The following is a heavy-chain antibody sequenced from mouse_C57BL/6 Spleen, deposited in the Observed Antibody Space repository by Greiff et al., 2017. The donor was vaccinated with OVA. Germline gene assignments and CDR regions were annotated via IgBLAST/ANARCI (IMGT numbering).Heavy chain of an antibody. J-gene: IGHJ4*01. CDR3: ATAYGNYNYYAMDD. D-gene: IGHD2-1*01. Sequence: QVQLQQPGAELVKPGASVKLSCKASGYTFTSYWMHWVKQRPGQGLEWIGMIHPNSGSTNYNEKFKSKATLTVDKSSSTAYMQLSSLTSEDSAVYYCATAYGNYNYYAMDDWGQGTSVTVSS. V-gene: IGHV1-64*01. CDR2: IHPNSGST. CDR1: GYTFTSYW.